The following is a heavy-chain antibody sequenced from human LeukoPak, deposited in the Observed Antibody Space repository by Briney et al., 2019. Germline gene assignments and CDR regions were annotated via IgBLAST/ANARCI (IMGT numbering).Heavy chain of an antibody. J-gene: IGHJ4*02. CDR2: MNLDGSER. V-gene: IGHV3-7*01. CDR3: ARDATYCTNGVCYTRFDY. Sequence: GGSLRLSCAASGFTFTSHWMSWVRQAPGKGLEWVARMNLDGSERYYVDSVKGRFTISRDNAKTSLYLEMNSLRAEDTAVYYCARDATYCTNGVCYTRFDYWGQGTLVTVSS. CDR1: GFTFTSHW. D-gene: IGHD2-8*01.